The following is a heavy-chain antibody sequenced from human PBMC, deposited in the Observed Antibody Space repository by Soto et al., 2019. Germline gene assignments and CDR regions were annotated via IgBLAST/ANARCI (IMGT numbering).Heavy chain of an antibody. CDR1: GDTISTGGYT. D-gene: IGHD6-19*01. V-gene: IGHV4-30-2*01. CDR2: TYHSGNP. J-gene: IGHJ5*02. Sequence: PSETLSLTCDVSGDTISTGGYTWAWIRQPPGKALEWIGHTYHSGNPNYNPSLKSRVTISVDISKNHFSLKLNSVTAADTAVYYCARGGSGWYYWFDPWGQGTRVTVSS. CDR3: ARGGSGWYYWFDP.